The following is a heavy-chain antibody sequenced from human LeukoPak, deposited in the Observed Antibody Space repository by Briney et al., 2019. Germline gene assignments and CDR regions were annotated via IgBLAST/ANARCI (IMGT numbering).Heavy chain of an antibody. Sequence: PGGSLRLSCTASGFTFGDYAMTWVRQAPGKGLEWVAFIRYDGSNKYYADSVKGRFTISRDNSKNTLYLQMNSLRAEDTAVYYCAKDLGIRSSYYMDVWGKGTTVTISS. CDR1: GFTFGDYA. V-gene: IGHV3-30*02. CDR3: AKDLGIRSSYYMDV. J-gene: IGHJ6*03. CDR2: IRYDGSNK. D-gene: IGHD3-3*02.